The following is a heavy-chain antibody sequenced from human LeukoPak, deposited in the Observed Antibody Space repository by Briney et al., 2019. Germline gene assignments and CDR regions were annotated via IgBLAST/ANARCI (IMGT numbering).Heavy chain of an antibody. CDR3: ARDDFWSGYCDY. D-gene: IGHD3-3*01. J-gene: IGHJ4*02. Sequence: SGGSLRLSCAASGFTFSSYSMNWVRQAPGKGLEWVSVIYSGGSTYYADSVKGRFTISRDNSKNTLYLQMNSLRAEDTAVYYCARDDFWSGYCDYWGQGTLVTVSS. V-gene: IGHV3-66*01. CDR1: GFTFSSYS. CDR2: IYSGGST.